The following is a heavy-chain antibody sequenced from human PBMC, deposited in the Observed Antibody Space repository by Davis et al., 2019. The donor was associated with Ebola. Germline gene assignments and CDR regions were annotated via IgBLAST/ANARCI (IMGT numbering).Heavy chain of an antibody. CDR2: ISYDGSKK. CDR3: AKETLTDNWNAYHGLDV. Sequence: GGSLRLSCAASGFTFSSYWMHWVRQSPGKGLEWVAVISYDGSKKFSKDSEKGRLTISRDNSKTILHLEINSLRTEDTALYYCAKETLTDNWNAYHGLDVWGQGTTVTVSS. J-gene: IGHJ6*02. CDR1: GFTFSSYW. V-gene: IGHV3-30*18. D-gene: IGHD1-20*01.